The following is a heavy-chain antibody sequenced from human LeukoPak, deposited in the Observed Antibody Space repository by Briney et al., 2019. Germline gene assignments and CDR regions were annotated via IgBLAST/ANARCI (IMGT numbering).Heavy chain of an antibody. CDR1: GGTFSSYA. Sequence: SVKVSCKASGGTFSSYAISWVRQAPGQGLEWMGRIIPILGIANYAQKFQGRVTITADKSTSTAYMELSSLRSEDTAVYYCARDGPFYYDSSGYFYYWGQGTLVTVSS. CDR2: IIPILGIA. CDR3: ARDGPFYYDSSGYFYY. J-gene: IGHJ4*02. D-gene: IGHD3-22*01. V-gene: IGHV1-69*04.